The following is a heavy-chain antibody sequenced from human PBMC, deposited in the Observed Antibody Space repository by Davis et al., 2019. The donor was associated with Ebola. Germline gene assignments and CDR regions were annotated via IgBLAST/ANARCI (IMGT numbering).Heavy chain of an antibody. CDR2: IDPSDSYT. J-gene: IGHJ4*02. V-gene: IGHV5-10-1*01. CDR1: GYTFGDYY. CDR3: ARRSYYYDSSGYYLDLVFDY. D-gene: IGHD3-22*01. Sequence: KVSCKASGYTFGDYYLHWVRQMPGKGLEWMGRIDPSDSYTNYSPSFQGHVTISADKSISTAYLQWSSLKASDTAMYYCARRSYYYDSSGYYLDLVFDYWGQGTLVTVSS.